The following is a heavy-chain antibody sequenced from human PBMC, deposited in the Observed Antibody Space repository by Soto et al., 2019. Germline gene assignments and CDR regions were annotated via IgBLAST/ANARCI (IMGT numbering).Heavy chain of an antibody. V-gene: IGHV3-21*01. J-gene: IGHJ4*02. D-gene: IGHD6-6*01. Sequence: GGSLRLSCAASGFTFSSYSMNWVRQAPGKGLEWVSSISSSSSYIYYADSVKGRFTISRDNAKNSLYLQMNSLRAEDTAVYYCARQSGIAARRGPFDYWGQGTLVTVSS. CDR2: ISSSSSYI. CDR3: ARQSGIAARRGPFDY. CDR1: GFTFSSYS.